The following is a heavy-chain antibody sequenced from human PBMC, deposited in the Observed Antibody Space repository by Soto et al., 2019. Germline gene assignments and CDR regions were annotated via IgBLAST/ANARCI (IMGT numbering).Heavy chain of an antibody. CDR3: ARGTLTNFDY. CDR1: GGSINSSSYY. J-gene: IGHJ4*02. CDR2: IYYSGST. V-gene: IGHV4-39*01. Sequence: QLQLQESGPGLVKPSETLSLTCTVSGGSINSSSYYWGWIRQPPGKGLEWIGSIYYSGSTYYNPSLQSRVTMSIDTSKIQFSLKLSSGTAADPAVYYCARGTLTNFDYWGQGTLVTVSS. D-gene: IGHD1-1*01.